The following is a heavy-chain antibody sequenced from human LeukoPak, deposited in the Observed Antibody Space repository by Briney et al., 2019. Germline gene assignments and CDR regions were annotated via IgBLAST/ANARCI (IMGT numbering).Heavy chain of an antibody. J-gene: IGHJ4*02. V-gene: IGHV1-2*02. CDR1: GYTFTGYY. D-gene: IGHD6-13*01. Sequence: ASVKVSCKASGYTFTGYYMHWVRQAPGQGLEWMGWINPNSGGTNYAQKFQGRVTMTRDTSISTAYMELSRLRSGDTAVYYCARTSSSWYNSFDYWGQGTLVTVSS. CDR2: INPNSGGT. CDR3: ARTSSSWYNSFDY.